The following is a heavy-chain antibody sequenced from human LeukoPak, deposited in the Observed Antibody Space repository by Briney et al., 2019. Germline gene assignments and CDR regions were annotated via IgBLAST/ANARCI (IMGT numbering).Heavy chain of an antibody. J-gene: IGHJ4*02. Sequence: PGGSLRLSCAASGSSFSGSAIHWVRQASGKGLEWVGRIRSKDNNYATAYAASVKGRFTVSRDDSKNTAYLQMNSLKTEDTAVYYCTRQGGYSYGYPFDFWGQGTLVTVSS. CDR1: GSSFSGSA. V-gene: IGHV3-73*01. D-gene: IGHD5-18*01. CDR3: TRQGGYSYGYPFDF. CDR2: IRSKDNNYAT.